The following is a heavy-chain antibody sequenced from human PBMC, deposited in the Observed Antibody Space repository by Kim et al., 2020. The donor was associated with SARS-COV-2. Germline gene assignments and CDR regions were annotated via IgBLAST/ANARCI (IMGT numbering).Heavy chain of an antibody. D-gene: IGHD3-22*01. V-gene: IGHV1-3*01. Sequence: FQGRVTITRDTSAGTAYMELSSLRSEDTAVYYCASRYYDSSGYTGVFDYWGQGTLVTVSS. J-gene: IGHJ4*02. CDR3: ASRYYDSSGYTGVFDY.